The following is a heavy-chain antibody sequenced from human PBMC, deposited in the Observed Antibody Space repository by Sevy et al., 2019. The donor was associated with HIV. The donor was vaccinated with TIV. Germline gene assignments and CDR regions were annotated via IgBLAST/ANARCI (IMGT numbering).Heavy chain of an antibody. D-gene: IGHD1-7*01. J-gene: IGHJ4*02. CDR3: ARDHLFGITGTDNFDY. V-gene: IGHV3-33*01. CDR1: GFTFSSYG. CDR2: IGYDGSNK. Sequence: GGSLRLSCAASGFTFSSYGMHWVRQAPGKGLEWVAVIGYDGSNKYYADSVKGRFTISRDNSKNTLYLQMNSLRAEDTAVYYCARDHLFGITGTDNFDYWGQGTLVTVSS.